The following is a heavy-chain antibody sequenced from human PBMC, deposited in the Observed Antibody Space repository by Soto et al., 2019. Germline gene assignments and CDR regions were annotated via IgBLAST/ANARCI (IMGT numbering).Heavy chain of an antibody. J-gene: IGHJ6*02. CDR3: ARFRGSYGMDV. Sequence: QVQLVQSGAEVKKPGSSVKVSCKASGGTFSSYTISWVRQAPGQGLEWMGRITPILGIANYAQKFQGRVTITEDKSSSTAYMELSSMRSEDTAVYYCARFRGSYGMDVWGQGTTVTVSS. V-gene: IGHV1-69*02. CDR1: GGTFSSYT. D-gene: IGHD3-10*01. CDR2: ITPILGIA.